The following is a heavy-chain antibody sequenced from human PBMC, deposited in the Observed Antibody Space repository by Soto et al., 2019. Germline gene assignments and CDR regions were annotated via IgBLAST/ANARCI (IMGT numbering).Heavy chain of an antibody. CDR1: GFTFSSNG. D-gene: IGHD5-12*01. CDR3: AKGPWHLAHGHYFDY. V-gene: IGHV3-30*18. CDR2: VAYDGSKT. Sequence: ESGGGVVQPGRSLRLTCAASGFTFSSNGMHWVRQAPGKGLEWVALVAYDGSKTYYGDSVRGRFTISRDNSENTLYLHMSSLRADDTAVYSCAKGPWHLAHGHYFDYWGQGTLVTVSS. J-gene: IGHJ4*02.